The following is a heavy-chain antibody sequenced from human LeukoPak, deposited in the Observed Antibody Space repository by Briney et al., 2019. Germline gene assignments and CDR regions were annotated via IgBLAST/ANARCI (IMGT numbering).Heavy chain of an antibody. V-gene: IGHV4-34*01. J-gene: IGHJ4*02. CDR1: GGSFSGYY. Sequence: SETLSLTCAVYGGSFSGYYWSWIRQPPGKGLEWIGEINHSGSTNYNPSLKSRVTISVDKSRNQFSLKLSSVTAADTAVYYCARSDYYDSSGYLEGWGQGTLVTISS. D-gene: IGHD3-22*01. CDR2: INHSGST. CDR3: ARSDYYDSSGYLEG.